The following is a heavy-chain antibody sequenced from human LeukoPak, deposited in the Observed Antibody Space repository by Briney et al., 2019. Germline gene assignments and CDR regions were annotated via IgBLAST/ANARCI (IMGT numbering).Heavy chain of an antibody. CDR1: GFTFSSYS. V-gene: IGHV3-21*01. CDR3: ATVKWLPSNYYYYGMDV. J-gene: IGHJ6*04. Sequence: GGSLRLSCAASGFTFSSYSMNWVRLAPGKGLEWVSSISGSSSYIYYADSVKGRFTISRDNAKNSLYLQMNSLRAEDTAAYYCATVKWLPSNYYYYGMDVWGKGTTVTVSS. D-gene: IGHD5-12*01. CDR2: ISGSSSYI.